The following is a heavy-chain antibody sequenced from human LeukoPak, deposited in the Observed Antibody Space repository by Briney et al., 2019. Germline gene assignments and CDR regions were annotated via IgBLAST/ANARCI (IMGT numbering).Heavy chain of an antibody. V-gene: IGHV4-59*12. CDR2: IYDSGST. Sequence: SETLSLTCAVSGGSINNYYRSWIRQPPGKGLEWIGYIYDSGSTNYNPSLKSRVTISVDTSKNQFSLKLSSVTAADTAVYYCARPFTYYYDSSGYQPDAFDIWGQGTMVTVSS. D-gene: IGHD3-22*01. CDR3: ARPFTYYYDSSGYQPDAFDI. CDR1: GGSINNYY. J-gene: IGHJ3*02.